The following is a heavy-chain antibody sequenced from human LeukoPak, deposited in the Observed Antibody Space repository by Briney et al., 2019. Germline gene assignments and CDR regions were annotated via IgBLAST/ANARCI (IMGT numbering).Heavy chain of an antibody. CDR2: INHSGST. V-gene: IGHV4-34*01. CDR1: GGSFSGYY. CDR3: ARNPRRRELPFDY. Sequence: SETLSLTCAVYGGSFSGYYWSWIRQPPGKGLEWIGEINHSGSTNYNPSLKSRVTISVDTSKNQFSLKLSSVTAADTAVYCCARNPRRRELPFDYWGQGTLVTVSS. J-gene: IGHJ4*02. D-gene: IGHD1-7*01.